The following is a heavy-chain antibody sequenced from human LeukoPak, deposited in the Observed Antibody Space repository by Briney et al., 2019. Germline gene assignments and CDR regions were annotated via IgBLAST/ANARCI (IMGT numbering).Heavy chain of an antibody. CDR2: MSGSDAGT. J-gene: IGHJ4*02. CDR1: GFTFSGYG. Sequence: GGSLRLSCAASGFTFSGYGMSWVRQAPGKGLEWVSAMSGSDAGTYYADSVKGRFTISRDNSKNTLYLQMNTLRADDTAIYYCTKDRGDYSDTSGYPRPFDYWGRGTLVTVSS. CDR3: TKDRGDYSDTSGYPRPFDY. D-gene: IGHD3-22*01. V-gene: IGHV3-23*01.